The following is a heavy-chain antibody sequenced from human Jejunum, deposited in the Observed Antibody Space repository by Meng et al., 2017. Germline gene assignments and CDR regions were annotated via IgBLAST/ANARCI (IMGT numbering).Heavy chain of an antibody. Sequence: QVHLQESGPGRVKPSGTRSLTCEASGDSISSTNWWDWLRQPPGKGLEWIGEIYHSGRTNFNPSLESRVTISVDESKNQFSLTLNSVTAADTAVYYCARGVGDIRVGFDYWGQGILVIVSS. J-gene: IGHJ4*02. CDR1: GDSISSTNW. D-gene: IGHD5-12*01. CDR2: IYHSGRT. CDR3: ARGVGDIRVGFDY. V-gene: IGHV4-4*02.